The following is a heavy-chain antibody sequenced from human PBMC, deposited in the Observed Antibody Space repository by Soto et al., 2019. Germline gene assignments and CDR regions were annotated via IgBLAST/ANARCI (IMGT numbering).Heavy chain of an antibody. V-gene: IGHV1-3*01. CDR1: GYTFTAYA. D-gene: IGHD6-19*01. J-gene: IGHJ4*02. CDR2: FNAGNGNT. CDR3: ARAVAVPADFDY. Sequence: ASVKVSCKASGYTFTAYAMHWVRQAPGQRLEWMGWFNAGNGNTKYSQKFQGRVTITRDTSASTAYMELSSLRSEDTAVYYCARAVAVPADFDYWGQGTLVTVSS.